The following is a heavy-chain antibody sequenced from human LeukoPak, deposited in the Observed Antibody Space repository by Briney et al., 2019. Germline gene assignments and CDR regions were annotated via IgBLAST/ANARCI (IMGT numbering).Heavy chain of an antibody. V-gene: IGHV3-20*04. D-gene: IGHD6-13*01. J-gene: IGHJ5*02. CDR1: GFTFSSYE. CDR3: ARVIAAAGTLVGWFDP. Sequence: PVGSLRLSCAASGFTFSSYEMNWVRQAPGKGLEWVSGINWNGGSTGYADSVKGRFTISRDNAKNSLYLQMNSLRAEDTALYYCARVIAAAGTLVGWFDPWGQGTLVTVSS. CDR2: INWNGGST.